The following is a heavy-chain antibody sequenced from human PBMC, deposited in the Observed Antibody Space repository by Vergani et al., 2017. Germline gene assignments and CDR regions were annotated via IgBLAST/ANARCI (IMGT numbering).Heavy chain of an antibody. V-gene: IGHV3-48*01. Sequence: VQLVESGGGVVQPGGSLRLSCAASGFTFSSYSMNWVRQAPGKGLEWVSYISSSGSTIYYADSVKGRFTISRDNAKNSLYLQMNSLRAEDTAVYYCARRVWFGELGGYYYGMDVWGQGTTVTVSS. J-gene: IGHJ6*02. CDR2: ISSSGSTI. CDR1: GFTFSSYS. D-gene: IGHD3-10*01. CDR3: ARRVWFGELGGYYYGMDV.